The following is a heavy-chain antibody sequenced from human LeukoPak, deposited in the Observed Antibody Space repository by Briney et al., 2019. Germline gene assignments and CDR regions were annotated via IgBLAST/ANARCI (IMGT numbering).Heavy chain of an antibody. CDR3: TRWRGTSMLYD. CDR1: GFRFGDYA. CDR2: TNGRII. Sequence: PGGSLRLSCTTSGFRFGDYAMAWVRQTPGKGLECVGSTNGRIIEYPASVKGRFTISRDDSRSTAYLQMNTLKIEDTAVYYCTRWRGTSMLYDWGQGTLVTVSS. D-gene: IGHD2-8*01. J-gene: IGHJ4*02. V-gene: IGHV3-49*04.